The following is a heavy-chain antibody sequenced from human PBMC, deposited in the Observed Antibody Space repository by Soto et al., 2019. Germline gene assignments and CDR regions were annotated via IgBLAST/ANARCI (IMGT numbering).Heavy chain of an antibody. V-gene: IGHV3-21*01. CDR1: GFTFSSYS. D-gene: IGHD3-10*01. J-gene: IGHJ6*02. Sequence: EVQLVESGGGLVKPGGSLRLSCAASGFTFSSYSMNWVRQAPGKGLEWVSSISSSSSYIYYADSVKGRFTISRDNAKNSLYLQMNSLRAEYTAVYYCASYYYGSGSDPYYYYYGMDVWGQGTTVTVSS. CDR2: ISSSSSYI. CDR3: ASYYYGSGSDPYYYYYGMDV.